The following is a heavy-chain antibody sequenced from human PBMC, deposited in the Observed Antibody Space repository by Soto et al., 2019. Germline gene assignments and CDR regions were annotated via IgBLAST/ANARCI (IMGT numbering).Heavy chain of an antibody. J-gene: IGHJ6*02. CDR1: GYTFTSYG. V-gene: IGHV1-18*01. Sequence: ASVKVSCKASGYTFTSYGISWVRQAPGQGLEWMGWISAYNGNTNYAQKLQGRVTMTTDTSTSTAYMELRSLRSDDTAVYYCARDRPLLWFGEFHYYYGMDVWGQGTTVTVSS. CDR2: ISAYNGNT. D-gene: IGHD3-10*01. CDR3: ARDRPLLWFGEFHYYYGMDV.